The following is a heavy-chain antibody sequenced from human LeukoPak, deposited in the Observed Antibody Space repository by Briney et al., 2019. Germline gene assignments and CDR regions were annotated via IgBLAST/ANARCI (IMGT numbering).Heavy chain of an antibody. V-gene: IGHV3-9*03. CDR2: ISWNSGSI. Sequence: GGSLRLSCAASGFTFDDYAMHWVRQAPGKGLEWVSGISWNSGSIGYADSVKGRFTISRDNAKNSLYLQMNSLRAEDMALYYCAKGSYDTLTGYFPNWGQGTLVTVSS. J-gene: IGHJ4*02. D-gene: IGHD3-9*01. CDR3: AKGSYDTLTGYFPN. CDR1: GFTFDDYA.